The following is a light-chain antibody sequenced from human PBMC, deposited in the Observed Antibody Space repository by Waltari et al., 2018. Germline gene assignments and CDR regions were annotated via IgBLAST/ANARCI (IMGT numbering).Light chain of an antibody. Sequence: SSVLTQAPSVSVAPGQTATVTCGGDNSGGKRVHWYQQRPGLAPVLVVYLDSDRPSGIPDRFSGSKSGNAATLTIGRVEAGDEADYYCHVWDGKTVMFGGGTKLTVL. CDR2: LDS. CDR3: HVWDGKTVM. J-gene: IGLJ3*02. CDR1: NSGGKR. V-gene: IGLV3-21*02.